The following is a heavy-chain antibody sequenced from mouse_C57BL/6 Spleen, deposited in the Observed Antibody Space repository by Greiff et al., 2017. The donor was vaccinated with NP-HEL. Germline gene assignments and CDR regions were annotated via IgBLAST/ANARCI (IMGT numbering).Heavy chain of an antibody. D-gene: IGHD1-1*01. Sequence: VQLQQPGAELVKPGASVKLSCKASGYTFTSYWMHWVKQRPGQGLEWIGMIHPNSGSTNYNEKFKSKATLTVDKSSSTAYMQLSSLTSEDSAVYYCARYYGSSDFDYWGQGTTLTVSS. V-gene: IGHV1-64*01. CDR1: GYTFTSYW. J-gene: IGHJ2*01. CDR2: IHPNSGST. CDR3: ARYYGSSDFDY.